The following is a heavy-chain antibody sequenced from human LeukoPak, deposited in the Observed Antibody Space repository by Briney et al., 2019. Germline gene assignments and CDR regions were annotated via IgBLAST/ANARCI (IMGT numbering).Heavy chain of an antibody. CDR3: ATGLSYSILDY. J-gene: IGHJ4*02. V-gene: IGHV1-69*06. Sequence: SVKVSCKASGGTFSSYSIGGVRQAPGQGLECVGGIIPIFGTANYAQKFQGRVTITAEKSTSTAYMELSSLRSEDTAVYYCATGLSYSILDYWGQGPLVTVSS. CDR2: IIPIFGTA. D-gene: IGHD1-26*01. CDR1: GGTFSSYS.